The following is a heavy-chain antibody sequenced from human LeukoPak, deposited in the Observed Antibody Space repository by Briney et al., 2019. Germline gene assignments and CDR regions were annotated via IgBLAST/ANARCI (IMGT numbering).Heavy chain of an antibody. CDR3: ASAPKMATAPHL. CDR1: GYTFTGYY. D-gene: IGHD5-24*01. J-gene: IGHJ2*01. CDR2: INPNSGGT. Sequence: GASVKVSCKASGYTFTGYYMHWVRQAPGQGLEWMGWINPNSGGTNYAQKFQGRVTMTRDTSIRTAYMELSSLRSEDTAVYYCASAPKMATAPHLWGRGTLVTVSS. V-gene: IGHV1-2*02.